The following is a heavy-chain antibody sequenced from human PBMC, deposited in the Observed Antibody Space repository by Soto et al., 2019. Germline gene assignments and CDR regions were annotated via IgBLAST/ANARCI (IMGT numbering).Heavy chain of an antibody. D-gene: IGHD1-1*01. CDR1: GGTLSSYA. CDR2: IIPIFGTA. CDR3: AREGLNWNQRGDFDY. V-gene: IGHV1-69*01. J-gene: IGHJ4*02. Sequence: QVQLVQSGAEVKKPGSSVKVSCKASGGTLSSYAISWVRQAPGQGLEWMGGIIPIFGTANYAQKFQGRVTITADESTSTAYMELSSLRSEDTAVYYCAREGLNWNQRGDFDYWGQGTLVTVSS.